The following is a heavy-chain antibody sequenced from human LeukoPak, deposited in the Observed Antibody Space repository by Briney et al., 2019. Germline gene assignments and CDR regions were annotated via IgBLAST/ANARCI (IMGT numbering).Heavy chain of an antibody. J-gene: IGHJ5*02. D-gene: IGHD3-22*01. CDR1: GGSISSGSYY. CDR2: TYTSGST. CDR3: ARDVKYYYDSSGQSRGDWFDP. V-gene: IGHV4-61*02. Sequence: KASETLSLTCTVSGGSISSGSYYWSWIRQPAGKGLEWIGRTYTSGSTNYNPSLKSRVTISVDTSKNQFSLKLSSVTAADTAVYYCARDVKYYYDSSGQSRGDWFDPWGQGTLVTVSS.